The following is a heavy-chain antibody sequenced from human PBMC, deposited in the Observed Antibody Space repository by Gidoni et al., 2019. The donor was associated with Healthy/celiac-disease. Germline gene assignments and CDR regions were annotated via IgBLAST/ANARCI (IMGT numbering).Heavy chain of an antibody. CDR3: AKSTRRNSSGWYGYYYYDMDV. J-gene: IGHJ6*02. CDR2: INHSGST. D-gene: IGHD6-19*01. V-gene: IGHV4-34*01. CDR1: GGSFSGHY. Sequence: QVQLKQWGAGLLKPSETLSLTCAVAGGSFSGHYWSWIRQPPGKGLEWIGEINHSGSTNYSRSLKSRVTISVDTSKNQFSLKLSSVTAADTAVYYCAKSTRRNSSGWYGYYYYDMDVWGQGTTVTVSS.